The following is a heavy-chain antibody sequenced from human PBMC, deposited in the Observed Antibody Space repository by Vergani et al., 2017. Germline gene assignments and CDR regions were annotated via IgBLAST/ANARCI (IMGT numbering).Heavy chain of an antibody. J-gene: IGHJ6*02. CDR3: ARVRLLLLYYYYGIDV. CDR2: IYYSGST. CDR1: GGSISSYY. V-gene: IGHV4-59*12. D-gene: IGHD2-15*01. Sequence: QVQLQESGPGLVKPSETLSLTCTVSGGSISSYYWSWIRQPPGKGLEWIGYIYYSGSTNYNPSLKSRVTISVDTSKNQFSLKLSSVTAADTAVYYCARVRLLLLYYYYGIDVWGQGTTVTVSS.